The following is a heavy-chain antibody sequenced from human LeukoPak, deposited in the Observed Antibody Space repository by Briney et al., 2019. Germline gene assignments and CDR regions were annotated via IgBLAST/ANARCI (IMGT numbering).Heavy chain of an antibody. CDR2: ISSSSSTI. J-gene: IGHJ3*02. D-gene: IGHD3-10*01. CDR3: ASDDYYGSGSYTNDAFDI. V-gene: IGHV3-48*01. Sequence: GGSLRLSCAAFGFTLSNYTMNWVRQAPGKGLEWVSRISSSSSTIYYADSVKGRFTISRDNAKNLLYLQMNSLRAEDTAMYYCASDDYYGSGSYTNDAFDIWGQGTMVTVSS. CDR1: GFTLSNYT.